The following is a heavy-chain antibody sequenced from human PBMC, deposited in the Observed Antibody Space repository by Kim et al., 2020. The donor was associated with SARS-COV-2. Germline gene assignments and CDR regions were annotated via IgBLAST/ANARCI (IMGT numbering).Heavy chain of an antibody. CDR1: GGSVSGYY. Sequence: SETLSLTCAVNGGSVSGYYWSRIRQPPGKWLEWIGEINHSGSTNYNPSLQSRVTISVDTSKNPFSLKLSSVTAADTAVHYCARAGYRSSWPSLTYYYGM. D-gene: IGHD6-13*01. J-gene: IGHJ6*01. CDR2: INHSGST. CDR3: ARAGYRSSWPSLTYYYGM. V-gene: IGHV4-34*01.